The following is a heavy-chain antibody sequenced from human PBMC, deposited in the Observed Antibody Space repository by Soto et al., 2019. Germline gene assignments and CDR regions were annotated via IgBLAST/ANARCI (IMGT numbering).Heavy chain of an antibody. J-gene: IGHJ6*02. Sequence: QVQLVQSGAEVKKPGSSVKVSCKASGGTFSSYAISWVRQAPGQGLEWMGGIIPIFGTANYAQKFQGRVTINADESTSTAYMELSSLRSEDTAVYYCAREICSGGSCYSGYYYYGMDVWGQGTTVTVSS. CDR1: GGTFSSYA. CDR3: AREICSGGSCYSGYYYYGMDV. V-gene: IGHV1-69*01. D-gene: IGHD2-15*01. CDR2: IIPIFGTA.